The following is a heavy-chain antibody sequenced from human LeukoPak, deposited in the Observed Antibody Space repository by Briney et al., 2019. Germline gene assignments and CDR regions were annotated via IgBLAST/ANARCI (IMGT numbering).Heavy chain of an antibody. Sequence: SETLSLTCAVYGGSFSVYYWSWIRQPPGKGLEWIGEINHSGSTNYNPSLKSRVTLSLDTSKNQFSLKLRSVTAADTAVYYCASGPTYYYDRSGYTAGENREADYWGQGTQVTVSS. CDR1: GGSFSVYY. D-gene: IGHD3-22*01. CDR3: ASGPTYYYDRSGYTAGENREADY. V-gene: IGHV4-34*01. J-gene: IGHJ4*02. CDR2: INHSGST.